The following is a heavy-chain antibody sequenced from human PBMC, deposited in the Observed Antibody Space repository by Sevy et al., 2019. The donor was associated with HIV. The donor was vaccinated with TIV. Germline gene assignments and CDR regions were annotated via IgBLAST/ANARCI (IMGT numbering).Heavy chain of an antibody. V-gene: IGHV1-18*01. CDR3: ARGQSQGPYYNYCGMDV. CDR1: GYIFTSHS. CDR2: ISAHSGDI. Sequence: ASVKVSCKASGYIFTSHSLAWVRQAPGQGLEWMGWISAHSGDIDYAVNLQGRVTMTTDTSTNTAYMELRRLRSDDTAVYYCARGQSQGPYYNYCGMDVWGQGTTVTVSS. J-gene: IGHJ6*02.